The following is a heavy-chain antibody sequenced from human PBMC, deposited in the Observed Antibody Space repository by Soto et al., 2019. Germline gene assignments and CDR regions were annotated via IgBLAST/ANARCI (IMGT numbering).Heavy chain of an antibody. CDR2: IYSSGAT. J-gene: IGHJ6*02. D-gene: IGHD6-6*01. V-gene: IGHV4-31*02. CDR1: GASVSSGGYF. CDR3: ARGSSIAGLYYGMDV. Sequence: PSETLSLTCSVSGASVSSGGYFWTWIRQLPGKGLEWIGYIYSSGATHYNPSLQSRLTISLDTSKNQFSLKLSSVTAADTAVYYCARGSSIAGLYYGMDVWGQGTTVTVSS.